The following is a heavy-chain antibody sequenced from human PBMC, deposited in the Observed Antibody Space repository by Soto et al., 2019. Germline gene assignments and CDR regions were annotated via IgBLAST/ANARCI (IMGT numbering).Heavy chain of an antibody. D-gene: IGHD3-16*02. V-gene: IGHV3-23*01. Sequence: GGSLRLSCAASGFTFSSYAMSWVRQAPGKGLEWVSAISGSGGSTYYADSVKGRFTISRDNSKNTLYLQMNSLRAEDTAVYSCARGSGDYVWGSYRYDYWGQGTLVTVSS. CDR1: GFTFSSYA. J-gene: IGHJ4*02. CDR3: ARGSGDYVWGSYRYDY. CDR2: ISGSGGST.